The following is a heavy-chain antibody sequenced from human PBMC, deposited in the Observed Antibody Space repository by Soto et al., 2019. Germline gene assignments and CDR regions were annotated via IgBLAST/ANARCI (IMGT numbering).Heavy chain of an antibody. CDR2: IYYSGST. D-gene: IGHD3-16*01. V-gene: IGHV4-30-4*01. CDR1: GGSISSGDYY. Sequence: LSLTCTVSGGSISSGDYYWSWIRQPPGKGLEWIGYIYYSGSTYYNPSLKSRVSISVDTSKNQFSLKLSSVTAADTAVYYCASHDYAHYGMDVWGQGTTVTVSS. CDR3: ASHDYAHYGMDV. J-gene: IGHJ6*02.